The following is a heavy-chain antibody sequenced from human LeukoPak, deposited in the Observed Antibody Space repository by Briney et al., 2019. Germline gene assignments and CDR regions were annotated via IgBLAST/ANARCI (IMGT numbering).Heavy chain of an antibody. J-gene: IGHJ2*01. CDR2: IYSGGST. V-gene: IGHV3-66*01. CDR1: GFTVSSNY. Sequence: PGGSLRLSCAASGFTVSSNYMSWVRQAPGKGLEWVSVIYSGGSTYYADSVKGRFTISRDNAKNSLYLQINSLRAEDTAMYYCAGGARGYNWYFDLWGRGTLVTVSS. CDR3: AGGARGYNWYFDL. D-gene: IGHD3-16*01.